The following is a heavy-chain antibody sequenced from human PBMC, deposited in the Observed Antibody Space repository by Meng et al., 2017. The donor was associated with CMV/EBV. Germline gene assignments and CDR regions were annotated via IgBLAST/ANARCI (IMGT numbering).Heavy chain of an antibody. V-gene: IGHV4-39*01. CDR2: IYYSGST. J-gene: IGHJ4*02. CDR3: ARWGGDIVVVPAAIGEFDY. CDR1: SSSSYF. D-gene: IGHD2-2*01. Sequence: SSSSYFWGWLRQPPGKGRDWMGSIYYSGSTYYNPSLKSRVTISVDTSKHQFSLKLSSVTAADTAVYYFARWGGDIVVVPAAIGEFDYWGQGTLVTVSS.